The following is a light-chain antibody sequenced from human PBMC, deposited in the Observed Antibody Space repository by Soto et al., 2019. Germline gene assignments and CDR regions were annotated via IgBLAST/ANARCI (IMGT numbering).Light chain of an antibody. V-gene: IGLV2-14*01. J-gene: IGLJ1*01. Sequence: QSVLTQPASVSGSPGQSITISCTGTSSDVGGYNYVSWYQQHPCKAPKLMIYEVSNRPSGVSNRFSGSKSGNTASLTISGLQAEDEADYYCSSYTSSSTLFYVFGTGTKVTVL. CDR1: SSDVGGYNY. CDR2: EVS. CDR3: SSYTSSSTLFYV.